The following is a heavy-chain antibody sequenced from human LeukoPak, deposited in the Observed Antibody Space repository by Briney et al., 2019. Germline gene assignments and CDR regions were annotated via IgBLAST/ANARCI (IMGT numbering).Heavy chain of an antibody. CDR2: IYYSGST. J-gene: IGHJ4*02. D-gene: IGHD3-22*01. CDR1: GGSISSYY. CDR3: ARVGRNPRYYYDSSGYYYDRGGYYFDY. Sequence: IPSETLSLTCTVSGGSISSYYWSWIRQPPGKGLEWIGYIYYSGSTNYNPSLKSRVTISVDTSKNQFSLKLSPVTAADTAVYYCARVGRNPRYYYDSSGYYYDRGGYYFDYWGQGTLVTVSS. V-gene: IGHV4-59*01.